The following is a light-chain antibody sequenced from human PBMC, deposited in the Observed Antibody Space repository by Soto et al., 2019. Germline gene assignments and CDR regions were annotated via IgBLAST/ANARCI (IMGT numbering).Light chain of an antibody. CDR2: GAS. CDR1: QSVSSSY. Sequence: EIVLTRSPGTLSLSPGERATLSCRASQSVSSSYLAWYQQTPGQAPRLLIYGASSRATGIPDRFSGGGSGTDFTLIISRLEPEDFAVYYCHQYLNSPWTFGQGTRVEIK. J-gene: IGKJ1*01. V-gene: IGKV3-20*01. CDR3: HQYLNSPWT.